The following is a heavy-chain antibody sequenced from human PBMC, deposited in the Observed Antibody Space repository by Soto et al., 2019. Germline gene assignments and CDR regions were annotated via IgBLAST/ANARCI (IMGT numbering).Heavy chain of an antibody. CDR2: INYSGST. V-gene: IGHV4-59*08. CDR3: ARHRCSSTSCYINWFDP. J-gene: IGHJ5*02. Sequence: SETLSLTCAVYGGSFSGYYWSWIRQPPGKGPERIGYINYSGSTNYNPSLKSRVTISVDTSKNQFSLKLSSVTAADTAVYYCARHRCSSTSCYINWFDPWGQGTLVTVSS. D-gene: IGHD2-2*02. CDR1: GGSFSGYY.